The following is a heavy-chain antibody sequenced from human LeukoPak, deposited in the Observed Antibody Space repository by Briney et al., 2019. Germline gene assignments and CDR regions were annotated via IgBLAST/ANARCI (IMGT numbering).Heavy chain of an antibody. Sequence: GGSLRLSCAASGINVSSNYMSWVRQAPGKGLEWVSVIYSSGTTYYADSVRGRFSISRDNFKNTVYLQMNSLRAEDTAVYYCARDGAAGDISYYDYYVDVWGKGTTVTVSS. CDR3: ARDGAAGDISYYDYYVDV. J-gene: IGHJ6*03. CDR1: GINVSSNY. V-gene: IGHV3-53*01. CDR2: IYSSGTT. D-gene: IGHD3-10*01.